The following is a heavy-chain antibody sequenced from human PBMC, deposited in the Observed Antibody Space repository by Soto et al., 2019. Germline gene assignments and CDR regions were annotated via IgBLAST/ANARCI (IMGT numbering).Heavy chain of an antibody. CDR1: AFTFSTYA. CDR2: VSGSGGST. CDR3: AKYSATCSVISCFRLFDLDV. Sequence: EVQLLESGGGFVQPGGSLRLSCAASAFTFSTYAMTWVRQAPGKGLEWVSSVSGSGGSTYYADSVKGRFTISRDTSKNTLYLHMKSLRAEDTAVYFCAKYSATCSVISCFRLFDLDVWGQGTTVTVSS. D-gene: IGHD2-15*01. V-gene: IGHV3-23*01. J-gene: IGHJ6*02.